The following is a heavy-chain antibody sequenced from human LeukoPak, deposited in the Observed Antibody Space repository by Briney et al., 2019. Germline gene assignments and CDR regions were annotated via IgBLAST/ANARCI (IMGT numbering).Heavy chain of an antibody. CDR3: ARSSYSSSSSV. D-gene: IGHD6-6*01. Sequence: GGSLRLSCAASGFTFSSYWMHWVRQAPGKGLVWVSRINSDGSSTSYADSVKGRFTISRDNAKNSLYLQINSLRAEDTAVYYCARSSYSSSSSVWGQGTMVTVSS. V-gene: IGHV3-74*01. CDR2: INSDGSST. J-gene: IGHJ3*01. CDR1: GFTFSSYW.